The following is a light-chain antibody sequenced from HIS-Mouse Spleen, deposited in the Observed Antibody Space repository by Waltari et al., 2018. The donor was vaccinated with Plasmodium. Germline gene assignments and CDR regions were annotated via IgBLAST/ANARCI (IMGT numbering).Light chain of an antibody. Sequence: SYELTQPSSVSVSPGQTARITCSGDVLAKKYARWFQQKTGQAPLLVIYKDSERPSGIPERFSGSSSGTTVTLTISGAQVEDEADYYCYSAADNNLVFGGGTKLTVL. V-gene: IGLV3-27*01. J-gene: IGLJ2*01. CDR3: YSAADNNLV. CDR2: KDS. CDR1: VLAKKY.